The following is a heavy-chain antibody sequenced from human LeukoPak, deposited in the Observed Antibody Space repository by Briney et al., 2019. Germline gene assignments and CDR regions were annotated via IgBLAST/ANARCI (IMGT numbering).Heavy chain of an antibody. V-gene: IGHV3-30*02. J-gene: IGHJ4*02. CDR1: GFTFSSYG. CDR3: ANLGGFGVIMPFDY. D-gene: IGHD3-3*01. Sequence: PGGSLRLSCAASGFTFSSYGMHWVRQAPGKGLEWVAFIRHDGSDKYYADSVKGRFTISRDNSKSTLYLQMNSLRADDTAVYYCANLGGFGVIMPFDYWGQGILVTVSS. CDR2: IRHDGSDK.